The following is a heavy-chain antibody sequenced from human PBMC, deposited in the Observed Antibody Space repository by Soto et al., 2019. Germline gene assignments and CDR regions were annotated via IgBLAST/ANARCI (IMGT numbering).Heavy chain of an antibody. Sequence: GGSLRLSCAASGFTFSSYSMNWVRQAPGKGLEWVSYISSSSSTIYYADSVKGRFTISRDNAKNSLYLQMNSLRAEDTAVYYCAKVAQGIAAAGGSDYWGQGTLVTVSS. D-gene: IGHD6-13*01. CDR1: GFTFSSYS. J-gene: IGHJ4*02. CDR2: ISSSSSTI. V-gene: IGHV3-48*01. CDR3: AKVAQGIAAAGGSDY.